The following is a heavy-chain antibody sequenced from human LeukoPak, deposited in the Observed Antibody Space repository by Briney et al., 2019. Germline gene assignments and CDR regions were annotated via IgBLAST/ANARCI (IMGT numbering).Heavy chain of an antibody. J-gene: IGHJ4*02. CDR1: GFTVSSNY. V-gene: IGHV3-53*01. Sequence: GGSLRLSCAASGFTVSSNYMSWVRQAPGKGLEWVSVIYSGGSTYYADSVRGRFTISRDNSKNTLYLQMNSLRAEDTAVYYCARVRVGAGYYFDYWGREPWSPSPQ. D-gene: IGHD1-26*01. CDR2: IYSGGST. CDR3: ARVRVGAGYYFDY.